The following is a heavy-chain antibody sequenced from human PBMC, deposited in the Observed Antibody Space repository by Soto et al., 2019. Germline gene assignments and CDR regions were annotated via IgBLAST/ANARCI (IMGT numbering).Heavy chain of an antibody. D-gene: IGHD2-8*01. CDR2: INPSGGST. CDR3: ASNTNPGCINAVCYPLDY. V-gene: IGHV1-46*01. Sequence: QVQLVQSGAEVKKPGASVKISCKASGYTFTSYYMHWVRQAPGQGLEWMGIINPSGGSTNYAQKLQGRVAMTRHTSTSTVSVELNSLRSEDTAVYYCASNTNPGCINAVCYPLDYWGQGTLVTVSS. J-gene: IGHJ4*02. CDR1: GYTFTSYY.